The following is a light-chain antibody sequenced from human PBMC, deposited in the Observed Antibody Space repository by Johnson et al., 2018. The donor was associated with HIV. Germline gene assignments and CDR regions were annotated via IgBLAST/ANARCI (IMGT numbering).Light chain of an antibody. Sequence: QSVLTQPPSMSAAPGEKVTISCSGSSSNIGNNYVSWYQQLPGTAPKLLIYDNDKRPSGISDRFSASKSGPSATLGITGLQTGDEADYYCGTWDSYLTAGVFGTGTKVTVL. CDR1: SSNIGNNY. CDR3: GTWDSYLTAGV. V-gene: IGLV1-51*01. CDR2: DND. J-gene: IGLJ1*01.